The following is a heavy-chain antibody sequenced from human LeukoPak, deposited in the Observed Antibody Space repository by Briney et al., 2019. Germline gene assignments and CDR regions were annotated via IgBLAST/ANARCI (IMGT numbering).Heavy chain of an antibody. Sequence: GASVKVSCKASGYTFTGYYMHWVRQAPGQGLEWMGIINPSGGSTSYAQKFQGRVTMTRDTSTSTVYMELSSLRSEDTAVYYCARADSSGYCLDYWGQGTLVTVSS. CDR1: GYTFTGYY. V-gene: IGHV1-46*01. CDR2: INPSGGST. J-gene: IGHJ4*02. D-gene: IGHD3-22*01. CDR3: ARADSSGYCLDY.